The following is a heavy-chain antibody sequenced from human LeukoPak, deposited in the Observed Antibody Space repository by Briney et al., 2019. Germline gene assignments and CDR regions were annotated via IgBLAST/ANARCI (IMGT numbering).Heavy chain of an antibody. CDR1: GGSISSYY. J-gene: IGHJ6*03. V-gene: IGHV4-59*01. CDR3: ARARGYCSSTSCYTGRNYYYYMDV. CDR2: IYYSGST. Sequence: ASETLSLTCTVSGGSISSYYWSWIRQPPGKGPEWIGYIYYSGSTNYNPSLKSRVTISVDTSKNQFSLKLSSVTAADTAVYYCARARGYCSSTSCYTGRNYYYYMDVWGKGTTVTVSS. D-gene: IGHD2-2*02.